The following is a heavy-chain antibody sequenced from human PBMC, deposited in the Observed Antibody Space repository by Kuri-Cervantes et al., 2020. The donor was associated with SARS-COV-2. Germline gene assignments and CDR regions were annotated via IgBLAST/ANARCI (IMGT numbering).Heavy chain of an antibody. D-gene: IGHD2-21*01. V-gene: IGHV3-21*01. J-gene: IGHJ6*03. Sequence: GGSLRLSCVATGFTFSGYTMNWVRQAPGKALEWVSSISGSGSYIYYAGSVKGRFTISKESGENSLYLHMNSLRGDDTAVYYCARVAGEGPIYYYYMDVWGKGTTVTVSS. CDR2: ISGSGSYI. CDR3: ARVAGEGPIYYYYMDV. CDR1: GFTFSGYT.